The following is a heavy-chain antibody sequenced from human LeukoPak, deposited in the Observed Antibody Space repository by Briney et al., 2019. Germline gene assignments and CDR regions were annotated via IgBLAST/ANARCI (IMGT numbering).Heavy chain of an antibody. CDR2: IYYGVNT. CDR3: ARHYGP. CDR1: GDSISSDNYS. V-gene: IGHV4-39*01. J-gene: IGHJ4*02. Sequence: SETLSLTCTVSGDSISSDNYSWGWVRQPPGKGLEWIGNIYYGVNTYYNPSLKSRVTISVDTSKNQFSLKLSSVTATDTAVYYCARHYGPWGQGTLVTVSS. D-gene: IGHD3-10*01.